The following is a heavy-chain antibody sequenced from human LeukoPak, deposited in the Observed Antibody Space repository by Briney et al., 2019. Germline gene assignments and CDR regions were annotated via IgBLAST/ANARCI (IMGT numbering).Heavy chain of an antibody. CDR3: ARPAEMATRKVYYFDY. D-gene: IGHD5-24*01. Sequence: GASVKVSCKASGYDFINYGISWVRQAPGQGLEWMGWINPNSGGTNYAQKFQGRVTMTRDTSISTAYMELSRLRSDDTAVYYCARPAEMATRKVYYFDYWGQGTLVTVSS. CDR1: GYDFINYG. V-gene: IGHV1-2*02. CDR2: INPNSGGT. J-gene: IGHJ4*02.